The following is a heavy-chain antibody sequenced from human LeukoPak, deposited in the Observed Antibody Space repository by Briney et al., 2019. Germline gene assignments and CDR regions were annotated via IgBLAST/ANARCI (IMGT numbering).Heavy chain of an antibody. J-gene: IGHJ4*02. V-gene: IGHV3-21*01. CDR3: ARESSGYFY. CDR1: GFTFSTYS. D-gene: IGHD3-22*01. CDR2: ISSGSSFI. Sequence: GGSLRLSCAASGFTFSTYSMNWVRQAPGKGLEWVPSISSGSSFIYYADSVKGRFTISRDNAKNSLFLQMNSLRAEDTAVYYCARESSGYFYWGQGTLVTVSS.